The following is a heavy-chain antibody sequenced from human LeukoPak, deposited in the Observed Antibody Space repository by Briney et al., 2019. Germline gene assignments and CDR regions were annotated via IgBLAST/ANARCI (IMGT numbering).Heavy chain of an antibody. CDR3: ARGGGSSWYRGGGYYFDY. D-gene: IGHD6-13*01. Sequence: SETLSLTCAVYGGSFSGYYWSWIRQPPGKGLEWIGEINHSGSTNYNPSLKSRVTISVDTSKNQFSLKLSSVTAADTAVYYCARGGGSSWYRGGGYYFDYWGQGTLVTVSS. J-gene: IGHJ4*02. CDR1: GGSFSGYY. CDR2: INHSGST. V-gene: IGHV4-34*01.